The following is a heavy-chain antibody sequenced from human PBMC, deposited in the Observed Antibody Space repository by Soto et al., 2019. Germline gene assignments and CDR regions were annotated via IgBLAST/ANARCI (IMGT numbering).Heavy chain of an antibody. CDR1: GFTFSSYE. V-gene: IGHV3-48*03. CDR2: ISSSGSTI. Sequence: GGSLRLSCAAPGFTFSSYEMNWVRQAPGKGLEWVSYISSSGSTIYYADSVKGRFTISRDNAKNSLYLQMNSLRAEDTAVYYCARDSVGVGATLPFDYWGQGTLVTVSS. CDR3: ARDSVGVGATLPFDY. J-gene: IGHJ4*02. D-gene: IGHD1-26*01.